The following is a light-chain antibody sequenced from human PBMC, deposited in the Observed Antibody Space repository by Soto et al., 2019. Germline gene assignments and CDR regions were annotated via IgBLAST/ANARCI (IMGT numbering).Light chain of an antibody. CDR2: GAS. V-gene: IGKV3-20*01. CDR3: QQYGSSPPT. Sequence: EKVMTQSPATLSLSPGERATLSCRASQSVSRYLTWYQQKPGQGPRVLIYGASSRATGIPDRFSGSGSGTDFTLTINRLEPEDFAVYYCQQYGSSPPTFGQGTKVDIK. CDR1: QSVSRY. J-gene: IGKJ1*01.